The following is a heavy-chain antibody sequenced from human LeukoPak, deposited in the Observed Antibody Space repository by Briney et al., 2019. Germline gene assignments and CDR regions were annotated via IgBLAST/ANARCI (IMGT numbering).Heavy chain of an antibody. CDR2: INPNSGGT. V-gene: IGHV1-2*02. CDR1: GYTFTGYY. Sequence: ASVKVSCKASGYTFTGYYIHWVRQAPRQGLEWTGWINPNSGGTNYAQKFQGRVTMTRDTSISTAYMELSRLRSDDTAVYYCARHWASGWSLDYWGQGTLVTVSS. D-gene: IGHD6-19*01. CDR3: ARHWASGWSLDY. J-gene: IGHJ4*02.